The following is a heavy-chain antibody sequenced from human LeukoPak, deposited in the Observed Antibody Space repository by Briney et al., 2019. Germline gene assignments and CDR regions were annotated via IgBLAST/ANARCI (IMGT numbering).Heavy chain of an antibody. CDR3: ARDLVYSGYDS. D-gene: IGHD5-12*01. Sequence: GGSLRLSCAASGFTFSSYSMNWVRQAPGKGLEWVSSISSSSYIYYADSVKGRFTISRDNAKNSLYLQMNSLRAEDTAVYYCARDLVYSGYDSWGQGTLVTVSS. J-gene: IGHJ4*02. V-gene: IGHV3-21*01. CDR1: GFTFSSYS. CDR2: ISSSSYI.